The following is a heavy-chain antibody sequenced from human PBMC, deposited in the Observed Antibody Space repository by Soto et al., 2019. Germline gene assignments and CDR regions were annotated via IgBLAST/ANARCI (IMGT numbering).Heavy chain of an antibody. Sequence: ASETLSLTCAVYGGSFSGYYWSWIRQPPGKGLEWIGYIYYSGSTNYNPSLKSRVTISVDTSKNQFSLKLSSVTAADTAVYYCARDIGTRDYYYYYGMDVWGQGTTVTVSS. CDR1: GGSFSGYY. J-gene: IGHJ6*02. D-gene: IGHD3-10*01. V-gene: IGHV4-59*01. CDR3: ARDIGTRDYYYYYGMDV. CDR2: IYYSGST.